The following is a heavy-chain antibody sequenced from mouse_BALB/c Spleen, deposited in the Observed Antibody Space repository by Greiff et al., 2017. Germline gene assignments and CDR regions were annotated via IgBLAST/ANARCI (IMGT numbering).Heavy chain of an antibody. Sequence: QVQLKESGPGLVAPSQSLSITCTVSGFSLTGYGVNWVRQPPGKGLEWLGMIWGDGSTYYNSALKSRLSISKDNSKSQVFLKMNSLQTDDTARYYCARDLGYRYRYYAMDYWGQGTSVTVSS. CDR3: ARDLGYRYRYYAMDY. V-gene: IGHV2-6-7*01. D-gene: IGHD2-14*01. CDR1: GFSLTGYG. J-gene: IGHJ4*01. CDR2: IWGDGST.